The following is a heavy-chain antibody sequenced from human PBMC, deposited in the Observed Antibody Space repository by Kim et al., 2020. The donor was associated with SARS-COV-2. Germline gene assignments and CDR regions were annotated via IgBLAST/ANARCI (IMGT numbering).Heavy chain of an antibody. V-gene: IGHV4-59*01. CDR2: T. D-gene: IGHD1-26*01. CDR3: ATGIVGAIPY. J-gene: IGHJ4*02. Sequence: TNYNPSLKSRVAISVDTSKNQLSLKLSSVTAADTAVYYCATGIVGAIPYWGQGTLVIVSS.